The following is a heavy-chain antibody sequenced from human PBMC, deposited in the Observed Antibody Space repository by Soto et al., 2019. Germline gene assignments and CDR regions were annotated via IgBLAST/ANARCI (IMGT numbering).Heavy chain of an antibody. CDR2: ISAYDGNT. CDR1: GYTFTSYG. D-gene: IGHD3-10*01. V-gene: IGHV1-18*01. Sequence: ASVKVSCKASGYTFTSYGISWVRQAPGQGLEWMGWISAYDGNTNYAQKLQGRVTMTEDTSTDTAYMELSSLRSEDTAVYYCVARTIHAFDIWGQGTMVTVSS. CDR3: VARTIHAFDI. J-gene: IGHJ3*02.